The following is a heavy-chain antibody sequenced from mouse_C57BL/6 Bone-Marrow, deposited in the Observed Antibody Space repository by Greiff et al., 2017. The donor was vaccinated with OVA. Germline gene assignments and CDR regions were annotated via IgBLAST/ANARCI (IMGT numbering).Heavy chain of an antibody. D-gene: IGHD2-4*01. CDR1: GYTFTSYW. CDR2: IHPNSGST. Sequence: QVQLKQPGAELVKPGASVKLSCKASGYTFTSYWMHWVKQRPGQGLEWIGMIHPNSGSTNYNEKFKSKATLTVDKSSSTAYMQISSLTSEDSAVYYCASSTMIPYWYFDVWGTGTTVTVSS. CDR3: ASSTMIPYWYFDV. J-gene: IGHJ1*03. V-gene: IGHV1-64*01.